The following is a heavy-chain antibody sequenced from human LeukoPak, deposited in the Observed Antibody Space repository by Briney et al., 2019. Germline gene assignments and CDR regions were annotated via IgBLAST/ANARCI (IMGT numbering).Heavy chain of an antibody. CDR3: ARGRNSVYYFNVVSPYYFDY. Sequence: ASVKVSCKASGYTFTGYYMHWVRQAPGQGLEWMGRINPNSGGTNYAQKLQGRVTMTTDTSTNTAYMDLSSPRSDDTAVYYCARGRNSVYYFNVVSPYYFDYWGQGTLVTVSS. D-gene: IGHD3-22*01. J-gene: IGHJ4*02. CDR1: GYTFTGYY. CDR2: INPNSGGT. V-gene: IGHV1-2*06.